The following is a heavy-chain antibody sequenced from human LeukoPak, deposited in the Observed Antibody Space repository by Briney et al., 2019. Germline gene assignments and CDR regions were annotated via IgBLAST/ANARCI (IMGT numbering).Heavy chain of an antibody. V-gene: IGHV3-23*01. CDR1: GFTFSSYA. J-gene: IGHJ4*02. Sequence: GGSLRLSCAASGFTFSSYAMSWVRQAPGKGLEWVSAISGSGGSTYYADPVKGRFTISRDNSKNTLYLQMNSLRAEDTAVYYCANAPQQLVPGYWGQGTLVTVSS. CDR2: ISGSGGST. CDR3: ANAPQQLVPGY. D-gene: IGHD6-13*01.